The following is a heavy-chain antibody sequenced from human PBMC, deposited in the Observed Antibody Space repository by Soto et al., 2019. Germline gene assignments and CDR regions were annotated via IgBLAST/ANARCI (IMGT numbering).Heavy chain of an antibody. D-gene: IGHD3-22*01. CDR1: GGTFSSYS. CDR2: IIPIFGTA. V-gene: IGHV1-69*13. Sequence: SVQVSCKASGGTFSSYSISWVRQAPGQGLEWMGGIIPIFGTANYAQKFQGRVTITADESTSTAYMELSSLRSEDTAVYYCARASYYDSSGYYPANYYYYGMDVWGQGTTVTVSS. CDR3: ARASYYDSSGYYPANYYYYGMDV. J-gene: IGHJ6*02.